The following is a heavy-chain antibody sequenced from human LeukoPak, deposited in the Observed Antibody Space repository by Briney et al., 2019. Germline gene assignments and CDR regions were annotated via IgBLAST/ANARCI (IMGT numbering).Heavy chain of an antibody. Sequence: SETLSLTCTVSGGSISSSSYYWGWIRQPPGKGLEWIGSIYYSGSTYYNPSLKSRVTISVDTSKNQFSLKLGSVTAADTAVYYCARGVARYYYGSGSYSPYYFDYWGQGTLVTVSS. D-gene: IGHD3-10*01. CDR1: GGSISSSSYY. J-gene: IGHJ4*02. V-gene: IGHV4-39*01. CDR2: IYYSGST. CDR3: ARGVARYYYGSGSYSPYYFDY.